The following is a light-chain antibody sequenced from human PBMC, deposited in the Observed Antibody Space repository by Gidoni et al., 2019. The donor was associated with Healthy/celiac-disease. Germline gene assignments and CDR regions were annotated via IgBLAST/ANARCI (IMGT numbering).Light chain of an antibody. V-gene: IGKV3-11*01. J-gene: IGKJ3*01. CDR1: QSVSSY. Sequence: DIVLPQSPATLSLTPCERATRSCRTSQSVSSYLAWYQQKPGQAPRLLIYDASNRGTGIPARFSGSGSGTDFTLTISSLEPEDFAVYYCQQRSNWPKFTFGPXNKVDIK. CDR3: QQRSNWPKFT. CDR2: DAS.